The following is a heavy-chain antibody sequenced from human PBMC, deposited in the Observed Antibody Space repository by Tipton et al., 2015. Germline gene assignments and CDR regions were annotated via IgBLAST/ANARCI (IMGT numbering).Heavy chain of an antibody. CDR3: ARDLDYFDISGYSD. V-gene: IGHV3-33*01. Sequence: SLRLSCAASGFMFSNYAMHWVRQAPGKGLEWVALIWYDGTNKFYADSVKGRFIISRDNSKNTLYLQMNSPRVEDTAVYYCARDLDYFDISGYSDWGQGTLVTVSS. D-gene: IGHD3-22*01. J-gene: IGHJ4*02. CDR2: IWYDGTNK. CDR1: GFMFSNYA.